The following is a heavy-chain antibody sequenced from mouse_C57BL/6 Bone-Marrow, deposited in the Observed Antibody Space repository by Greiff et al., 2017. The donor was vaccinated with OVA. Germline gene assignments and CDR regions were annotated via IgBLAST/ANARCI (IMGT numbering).Heavy chain of an antibody. D-gene: IGHD2-3*01. Sequence: VQVVESGPGLVQPSQSLSITCTVSGFSLTSYGVHWVRQSPGKGLEWLGVIWRGGSTDYNAAFISRLSISKDNSKSQVFFKMNSLQADDTAIYYWDRNERMAWFAYWGQGTLVTVSA. CDR1: GFSLTSYG. CDR3: DRNERMAWFAY. CDR2: IWRGGST. V-gene: IGHV2-2*01. J-gene: IGHJ3*01.